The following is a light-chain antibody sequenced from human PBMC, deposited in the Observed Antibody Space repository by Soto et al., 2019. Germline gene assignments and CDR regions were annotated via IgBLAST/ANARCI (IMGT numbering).Light chain of an antibody. CDR2: ATS. Sequence: EIVLTQSPGTLSLSPGEGATLSCRASQSVRNSQLAWYQQKPGQAPRLLLYATSSRSPGIPDRFSGSGSWTDFTLTISRLEPEDCGVYFCQQYNNPPLTFGGGTRVQIK. J-gene: IGKJ4*01. CDR3: QQYNNPPLT. CDR1: QSVRNSQ. V-gene: IGKV3-20*01.